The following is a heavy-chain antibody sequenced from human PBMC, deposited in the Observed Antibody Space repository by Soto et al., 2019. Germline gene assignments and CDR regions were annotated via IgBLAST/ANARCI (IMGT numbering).Heavy chain of an antibody. Sequence: XETLSLTCAVSGWSVSDNSWIWIRQPPGKGLEWIGEINHRGQSNYKPSLRSRTIISVDSSNNQVSLNLTSVTAADTAVYYCAKISRITIFGGGWFDHWGQGTLVTVSS. CDR1: GWSVSDNS. CDR2: INHRGQS. J-gene: IGHJ5*01. CDR3: AKISRITIFGGGWFDH. V-gene: IGHV4-34*01. D-gene: IGHD3-3*01.